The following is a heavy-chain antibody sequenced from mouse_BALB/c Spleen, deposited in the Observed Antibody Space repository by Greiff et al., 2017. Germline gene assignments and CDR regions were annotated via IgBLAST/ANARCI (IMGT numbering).Heavy chain of an antibody. CDR1: GYTFTSYT. J-gene: IGHJ3*01. CDR3: ARWNMDYDGYYAY. CDR2: INPSSGYT. V-gene: IGHV1-4*01. Sequence: QVQLQQSGAELARPGASVKMSCKASGYTFTSYTMHWVKQRPGQGLEWTGYINPSSGYTNYNQKFKDKATLTADKSSSTAYMQLSSLTSEDSAVYYCARWNMDYDGYYAYWGQGTLVTVSA. D-gene: IGHD2-3*01.